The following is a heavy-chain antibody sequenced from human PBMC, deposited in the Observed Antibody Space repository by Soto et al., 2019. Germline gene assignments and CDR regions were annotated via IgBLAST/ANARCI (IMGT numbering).Heavy chain of an antibody. CDR3: AAEYSSSSGQHHY. CDR1: GFTFSSYS. D-gene: IGHD6-6*01. CDR2: ISSSSSYI. J-gene: IGHJ4*02. Sequence: PGGSLRLSCAASGFTFSSYSMNWVRQAPGKGLEWVSSISSSSSYIYYADSVKGRFTISRGNAKNSLYLQMNSLRAEDTAVYYCAAEYSSSSGQHHYWGQGTLVTVSS. V-gene: IGHV3-21*01.